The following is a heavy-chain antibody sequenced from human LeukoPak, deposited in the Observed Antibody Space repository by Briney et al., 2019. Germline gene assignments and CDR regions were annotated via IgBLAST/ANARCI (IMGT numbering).Heavy chain of an antibody. V-gene: IGHV3-30*02. CDR3: AKVVVAARTVFAYYYMDV. J-gene: IGHJ6*03. CDR2: IQYDGSNE. CDR1: GFTFSSYG. Sequence: PGGSLRLSCAASGFTFSSYGMHWVRQAPGKGLEWVAYIQYDGSNEQYADSVKGRFSISRDSSKNILYLQMNSLRAEDTAVYYCAKVVVAARTVFAYYYMDVWGKGTTVTVSS. D-gene: IGHD2-15*01.